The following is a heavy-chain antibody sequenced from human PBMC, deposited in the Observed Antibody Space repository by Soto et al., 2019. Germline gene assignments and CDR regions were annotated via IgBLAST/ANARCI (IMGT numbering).Heavy chain of an antibody. D-gene: IGHD3-3*01. V-gene: IGHV4-31*03. J-gene: IGHJ6*02. CDR1: GGSISSGGYY. Sequence: PSETLSLTCTVSGGSISSGGYYWSWIRQHPGKGLEWIGYIYYSGSTFYNPSLKSRVTISVDTSRNQFSLKLSSVAAADTAVYYCARLDYDLYFGHYGLDVCGPGTTVTVSS. CDR2: IYYSGST. CDR3: ARLDYDLYFGHYGLDV.